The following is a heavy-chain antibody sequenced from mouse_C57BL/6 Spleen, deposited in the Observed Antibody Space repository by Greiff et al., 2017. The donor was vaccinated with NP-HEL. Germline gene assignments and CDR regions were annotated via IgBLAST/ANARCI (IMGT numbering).Heavy chain of an antibody. J-gene: IGHJ3*01. CDR1: GYTFTSYW. CDR3: ARSKGDYYGSILLAY. CDR2: IDPSDSYT. D-gene: IGHD1-1*01. V-gene: IGHV1-59*01. Sequence: QVQLQQPGAELVRPGTSVKLSCKASGYTFTSYWMHWVKQRPGQGLEWIGVIDPSDSYTNYNQKFKGKATLTVDTSSSTAYMQLSSLTSEDSAVYYCARSKGDYYGSILLAYWGQGTLVTVSA.